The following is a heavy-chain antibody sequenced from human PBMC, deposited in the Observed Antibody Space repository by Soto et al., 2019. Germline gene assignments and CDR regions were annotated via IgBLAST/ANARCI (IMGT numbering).Heavy chain of an antibody. D-gene: IGHD6-13*01. Sequence: ASVKVSCKASGYTFTSYDINWVRQATGQGLEWMGWMNSNSGNTGYAQKFQGRVTMTRNTSISTAYMELSSLRSEDTAVYYCAVGSSSWYGAFDIWGQGTMVTVSS. CDR2: MNSNSGNT. J-gene: IGHJ3*02. V-gene: IGHV1-8*01. CDR3: AVGSSSWYGAFDI. CDR1: GYTFTSYD.